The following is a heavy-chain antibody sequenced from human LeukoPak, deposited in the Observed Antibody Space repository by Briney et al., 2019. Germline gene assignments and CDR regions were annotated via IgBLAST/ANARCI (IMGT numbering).Heavy chain of an antibody. CDR1: GFSFSNYW. V-gene: IGHV3-74*01. J-gene: IGHJ4*02. CDR3: AGAYSAYDPFDY. Sequence: GGSLRLSCAASGFSFSNYWMHWVRQAPGKGLVWVSRLNADGNSITYADSVRGRFTISRDNAKNTVHLQMNSLRVEDTAIYFCAGAYSAYDPFDYWGQGILVTVSS. CDR2: LNADGNSI. D-gene: IGHD5-12*01.